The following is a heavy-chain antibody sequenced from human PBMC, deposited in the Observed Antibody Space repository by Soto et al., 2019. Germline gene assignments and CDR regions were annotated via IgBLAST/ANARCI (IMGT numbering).Heavy chain of an antibody. J-gene: IGHJ4*02. CDR2: IYYGGTT. CDR3: DRVPDF. CDR1: GGSFSPKY. Sequence: PSETLSLTCTVSGGSFSPKYWAWIRQPPGKGLEWIGYIYYGGTTRYNPSLESRVTVSLETSKNQFSLTLSSVTASDTDVDYCDRVPDFWGTGTLGSVS. V-gene: IGHV4-59*08.